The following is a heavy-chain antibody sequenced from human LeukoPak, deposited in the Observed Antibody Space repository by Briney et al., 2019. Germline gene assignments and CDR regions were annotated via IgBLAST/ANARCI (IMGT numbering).Heavy chain of an antibody. J-gene: IGHJ4*02. V-gene: IGHV3-11*01. Sequence: GGSLRLSCAASGFTFSDYYMSWIRQAPGKGLEWVSYISSSGSTIYYADSLKGRFTISRDNAKNSLYLQMNSLRADDTAGYYCARAEKTGSPTGGWGQGTLVTVSS. CDR1: GFTFSDYY. CDR2: ISSSGSTI. D-gene: IGHD1-14*01. CDR3: ARAEKTGSPTGG.